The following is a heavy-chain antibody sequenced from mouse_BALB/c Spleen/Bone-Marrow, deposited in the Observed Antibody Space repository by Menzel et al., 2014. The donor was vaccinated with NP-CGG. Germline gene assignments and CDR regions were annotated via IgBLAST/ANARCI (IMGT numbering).Heavy chain of an antibody. J-gene: IGHJ2*01. CDR3: ARDRYFDY. CDR2: VSYDGSN. V-gene: IGHV3-6*02. CDR1: GYSITSGYY. Sequence: EVQRVESGPGLVKPSQSLSLTCSVTGYSITSGYYWNWIRQFPGNKLEWMGYVSYDGSNNYNPSLKNRISNTRDTSKNQFFLKLNSVTTEDTATYYCARDRYFDYWGQGTTLTVSS.